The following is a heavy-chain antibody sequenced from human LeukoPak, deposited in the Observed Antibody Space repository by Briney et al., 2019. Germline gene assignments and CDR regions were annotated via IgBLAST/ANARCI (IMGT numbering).Heavy chain of an antibody. CDR2: ISGSGGST. Sequence: PGGSLRLSRAASGFTFSSYAMSWVRQAPGKGLEWVSAISGSGGSTYYADSVKGRFTISRDNSKNTLYLQMNSLRAEDTAVYYRAKDSPRFLEWLLWVDYWGQGTLVTVSS. J-gene: IGHJ4*02. CDR3: AKDSPRFLEWLLWVDY. V-gene: IGHV3-23*01. D-gene: IGHD3-3*01. CDR1: GFTFSSYA.